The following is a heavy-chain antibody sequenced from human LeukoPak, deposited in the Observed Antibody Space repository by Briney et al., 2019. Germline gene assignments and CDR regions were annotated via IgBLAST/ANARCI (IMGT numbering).Heavy chain of an antibody. V-gene: IGHV1-2*02. CDR1: GYTFTGYH. J-gene: IGHJ4*02. D-gene: IGHD6-13*01. CDR2: INPNSGGT. CDR3: ASELIAAAGTGLDY. Sequence: ASVKVSCKASGYTFTGYHMHWVRQAPGQGLEWMGWINPNSGGTNYAQKFQGRVTMTRDTSISTAYMELSRLRSDDTAVYYCASELIAAAGTGLDYWGQGTLVTVSS.